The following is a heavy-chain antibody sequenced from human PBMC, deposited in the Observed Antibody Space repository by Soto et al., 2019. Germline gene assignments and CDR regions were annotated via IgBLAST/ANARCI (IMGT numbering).Heavy chain of an antibody. CDR1: GFTFSSYA. Sequence: EVQLLESGGGLVQPGGSLRLSCAASGFTFSSYAMSWVRQAPGKGLEWVSAISGSGGSTYCADSVKGRFTISRDNSKNTLYLQMNSLRAEDTAVYYCAKARYSSSEGFDYWGQGTLVTVSS. CDR3: AKARYSSSEGFDY. V-gene: IGHV3-23*01. CDR2: ISGSGGST. D-gene: IGHD6-6*01. J-gene: IGHJ4*02.